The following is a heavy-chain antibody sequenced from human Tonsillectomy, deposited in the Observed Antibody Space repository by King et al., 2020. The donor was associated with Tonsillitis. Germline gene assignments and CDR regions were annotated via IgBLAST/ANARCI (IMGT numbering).Heavy chain of an antibody. D-gene: IGHD6-19*01. CDR2: ISYDGSNK. Sequence: VQLVESGGGVVQPGRSLRLSCAASGFTFSSYSLHWVRQAPGKGMEWVAVISYDGSNKYYADSVRGRFTISRDNSKNTLFLQMNRLRLEDTAVYYCARGIAVIDPLDYWGQGTLVTVSS. CDR3: ARGIAVIDPLDY. CDR1: GFTFSSYS. V-gene: IGHV3-30*04. J-gene: IGHJ4*02.